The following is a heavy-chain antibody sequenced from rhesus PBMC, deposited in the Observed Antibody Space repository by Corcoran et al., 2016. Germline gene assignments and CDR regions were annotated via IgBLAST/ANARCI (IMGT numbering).Heavy chain of an antibody. V-gene: IGHV4-76*01. CDR2: IYGSSGSP. D-gene: IGHD4-29*01. CDR1: GGSISSGYD. CDR3: ASLDYGSSYEYFEF. Sequence: QVQLQESGPGVVKPSETLSLTCAVSGGSISSGYDWSWIRQPPGKGLEWIGYIYGSSGSPTYNPSLRNRVTISKDASKNPFSRKLSSVPAADTAVYYCASLDYGSSYEYFEFWGQGALVTVSS. J-gene: IGHJ1*01.